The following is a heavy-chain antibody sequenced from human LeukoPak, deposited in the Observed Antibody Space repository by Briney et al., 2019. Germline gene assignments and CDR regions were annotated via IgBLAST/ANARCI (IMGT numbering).Heavy chain of an antibody. CDR2: ISYDGSNK. CDR1: GFTFSSYA. V-gene: IGHV3-30-3*01. CDR3: AKGGPYSSSWGGKFDH. J-gene: IGHJ4*02. Sequence: AGGSLRLSCAASGFTFSSYAMHWVRQAPGKGLEWVAVISYDGSNKYYADSVKGRFTISRDNSKNTLYLQMNSLRAEDTAIYYCAKGGPYSSSWGGKFDHWGQGTLVTVSS. D-gene: IGHD6-13*01.